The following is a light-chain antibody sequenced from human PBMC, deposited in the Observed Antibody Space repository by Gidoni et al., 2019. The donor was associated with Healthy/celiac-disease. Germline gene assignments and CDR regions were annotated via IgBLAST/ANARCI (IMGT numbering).Light chain of an antibody. CDR2: GKH. V-gene: IGLV3-19*01. J-gene: IGLJ2*01. CDR3: NSRDSSGNHLVV. Sequence: SSELTHAPAVSVALGQTVRITCQGDSLRSYYASWYKQKPGQAPELVIYGKHNRPAGNPARFSGSSSGNTASLTITVAQAEDEADYYCNSRDSSGNHLVVFGGGTKLTVL. CDR1: SLRSYY.